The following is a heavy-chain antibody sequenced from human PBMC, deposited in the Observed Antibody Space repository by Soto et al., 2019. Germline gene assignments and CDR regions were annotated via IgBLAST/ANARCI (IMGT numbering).Heavy chain of an antibody. J-gene: IGHJ4*02. CDR3: ARGATGYGNFDY. V-gene: IGHV3-74*03. CDR1: GFTFSSYA. Sequence: GGSLRLSCAASGFTFSSYAMHWVRQAPGKGLVWVSSISGAGTTTKYADSVKGRFTISRDNAENTLYLQMNSLRAEDTAVYYCARGATGYGNFDYLGQGTLVTVSS. D-gene: IGHD5-12*01. CDR2: ISGAGTTT.